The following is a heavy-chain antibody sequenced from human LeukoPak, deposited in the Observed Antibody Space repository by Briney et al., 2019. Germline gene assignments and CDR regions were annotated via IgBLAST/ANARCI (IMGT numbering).Heavy chain of an antibody. CDR3: ARTSGRSYYMDV. Sequence: ASVKLSCKASGYTFVAYYMHWVRQAPGQGLEWMGWMNPNSGNTIYAQKFQGRVAITRNPSISTAYMELSSLTSEDTAVYYCARTSGRSYYMDVWGKGTTVTVSS. CDR1: GYTFVAYY. CDR2: MNPNSGNT. V-gene: IGHV1-8*03. J-gene: IGHJ6*03. D-gene: IGHD1-1*01.